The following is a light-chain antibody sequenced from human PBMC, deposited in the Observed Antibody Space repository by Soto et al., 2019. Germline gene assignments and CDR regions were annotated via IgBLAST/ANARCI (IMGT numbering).Light chain of an antibody. V-gene: IGLV2-14*01. CDR1: SSDFGDYDY. CDR3: SSYTGSSTLV. CDR2: EVS. Sequence: QSVLTQPASVSGSPGQSITISCTGTSSDFGDYDYVSWYLQHPGKVPKLMIYEVSNRPSGVSNRFSGSKSGNMASLTISGLQAEDKADYYCSSYTGSSTLVFGTGTKLTVL. J-gene: IGLJ1*01.